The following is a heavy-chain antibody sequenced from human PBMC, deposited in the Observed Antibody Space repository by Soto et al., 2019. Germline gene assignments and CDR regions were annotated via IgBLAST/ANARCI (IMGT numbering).Heavy chain of an antibody. CDR3: AREGTSGRSAC. CDR2: ISGYNGNA. D-gene: IGHD1-1*01. CDR1: GYTFSSHG. V-gene: IGHV1-18*01. Sequence: QVQLVQSGAEVRKPGASVKVSCKASGYTFSSHGIIWVRQAPGQGLEWMGWISGYNGNAKYAQRFQGRVTMTTDTPKSTVYMALRSLGSDDSAVYSCAREGTSGRSACWGRGTLFTFSS. J-gene: IGHJ4*02.